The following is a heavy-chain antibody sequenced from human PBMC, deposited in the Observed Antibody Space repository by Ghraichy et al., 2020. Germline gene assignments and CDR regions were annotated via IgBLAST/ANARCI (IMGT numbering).Heavy chain of an antibody. V-gene: IGHV1-2*04. CDR3: ARGASGWLRGGVSYWFDP. CDR2: INPNSGGT. D-gene: IGHD5-12*01. CDR1: GYTFTGYY. Sequence: ASVKVSCKASGYTFTGYYMHWVRQAPGQGLEWMGWINPNSGGTNYAQKFQGWVTMTRDTSISTAYMELSRLRSDDTAVYYCARGASGWLRGGVSYWFDPWGQGTLVTVSS. J-gene: IGHJ5*02.